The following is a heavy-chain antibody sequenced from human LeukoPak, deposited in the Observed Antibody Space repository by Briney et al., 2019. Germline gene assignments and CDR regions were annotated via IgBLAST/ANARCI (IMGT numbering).Heavy chain of an antibody. CDR1: GFTFSSYE. CDR3: ARDLGYSYGHYFDY. CDR2: ISSSGSTI. V-gene: IGHV3-48*03. Sequence: GGSLRLSCAASGFTFSSYEMNWVRQAPGKGLEWVSYISSSGSTIYYADSVKGRFTISRDNAKNSLYLQMNSLRAEDTAVYYCARDLGYSYGHYFDYWGRGTLVTVSS. J-gene: IGHJ4*02. D-gene: IGHD5-18*01.